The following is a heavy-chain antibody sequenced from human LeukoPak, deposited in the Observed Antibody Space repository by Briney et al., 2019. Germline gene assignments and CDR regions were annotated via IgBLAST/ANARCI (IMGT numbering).Heavy chain of an antibody. D-gene: IGHD2-15*01. Sequence: ASVKVSCKASGYTFTSYGISWVRQAPGQGLEWMGWMNPNSGNTGYAQKFQGRVTITRNTSISTAYMELSSLRSEDTAVYYCARGGSVECSGGSCFYAFDIWGQGTMVTVSS. CDR2: MNPNSGNT. CDR3: ARGGSVECSGGSCFYAFDI. V-gene: IGHV1-8*03. CDR1: GYTFTSYG. J-gene: IGHJ3*02.